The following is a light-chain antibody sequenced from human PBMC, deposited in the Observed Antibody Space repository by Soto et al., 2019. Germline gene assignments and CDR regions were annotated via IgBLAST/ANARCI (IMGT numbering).Light chain of an antibody. J-gene: IGLJ2*01. CDR1: SSDVGSYNL. CDR2: EGS. V-gene: IGLV2-23*01. Sequence: QSALTQPASVSGSPGQSITISCTGTSSDVGSYNLVSWYQRHPGKAPKLMIYEGSKRPSGVSNRFSGSKSGNTASLTISGLQAEDEADYHCCSYAGSSTYVVFGGGTKLTVL. CDR3: CSYAGSSTYVV.